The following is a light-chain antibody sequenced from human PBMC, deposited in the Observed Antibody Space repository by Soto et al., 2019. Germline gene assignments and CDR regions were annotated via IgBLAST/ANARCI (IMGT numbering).Light chain of an antibody. CDR1: ETVRRSS. V-gene: IGKV3-20*01. CDR3: QQFVESPVT. J-gene: IGKJ2*01. CDR2: DAS. Sequence: IVLTQSPGTMSLSPGQRATLSCRASETVRRSSFAWYQQTPGQAPRLLIYDASTRATGIPDRLSGSGSGTDFSLTISRLEPEDFAVYYCQQFVESPVTFGQGPKLEI.